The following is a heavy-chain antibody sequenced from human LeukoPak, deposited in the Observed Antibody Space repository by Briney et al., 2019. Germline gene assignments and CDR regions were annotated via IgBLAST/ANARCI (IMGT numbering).Heavy chain of an antibody. CDR2: IDPNGGST. CDR3: TSWAGEVKNGLWSGPFDY. D-gene: IGHD3-3*01. Sequence: ASVKVSCKASGYTFTTHYFHWVRQAPGQGLEWMGIIDPNGGSTKYAQKFQGRVAMTSDTSTSTVYMDLSSLRSEDTAVYYCTSWAGEVKNGLWSGPFDYWAREPWSPSPQ. V-gene: IGHV1-46*01. J-gene: IGHJ4*02. CDR1: GYTFTTHY.